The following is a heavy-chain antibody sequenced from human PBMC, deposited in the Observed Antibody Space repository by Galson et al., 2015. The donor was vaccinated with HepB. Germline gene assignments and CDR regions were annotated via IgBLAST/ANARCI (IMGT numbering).Heavy chain of an antibody. V-gene: IGHV3-30*18. CDR3: ANEAGYCSGGSCYSPGDY. CDR2: ISYDGSNK. Sequence: SLRLSCAASGFTFSSYGMHWVRQAPGKGLEWVAVISYDGSNKYYADSVKGRFTISRDNSKNTLYLQMNSLRAEDTAVYYCANEAGYCSGGSCYSPGDYWGQGTLVTVSS. CDR1: GFTFSSYG. D-gene: IGHD2-15*01. J-gene: IGHJ4*02.